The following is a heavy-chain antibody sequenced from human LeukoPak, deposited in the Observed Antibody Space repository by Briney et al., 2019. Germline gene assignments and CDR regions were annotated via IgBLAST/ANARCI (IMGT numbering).Heavy chain of an antibody. Sequence: SETLSLTCAVYGGSFSGYYWSWLRQPPGKGLEWIGYIYYSGSTNYNPSLKSRVTISVDTSKNQFSLKLSSVTAADTAVYYCASSIWGSALSYFDYWGQGTLVTVSS. D-gene: IGHD7-27*01. CDR1: GGSFSGYY. CDR2: IYYSGST. V-gene: IGHV4-59*01. CDR3: ASSIWGSALSYFDY. J-gene: IGHJ4*02.